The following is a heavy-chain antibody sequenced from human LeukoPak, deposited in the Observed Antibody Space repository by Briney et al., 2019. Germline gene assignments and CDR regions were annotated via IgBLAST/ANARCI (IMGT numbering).Heavy chain of an antibody. Sequence: ASVKVSCKASGYTFTGYYMHWVRQAPGQGLEWMGWINPNSGGTNYAQKFQGRVTMTRDTSISTAYMELSRLRSDDTAVYYCARRGYCSSTSSYRGYNWFDPWGQGTLVTVSS. J-gene: IGHJ5*02. CDR2: INPNSGGT. V-gene: IGHV1-2*02. D-gene: IGHD2-2*02. CDR1: GYTFTGYY. CDR3: ARRGYCSSTSSYRGYNWFDP.